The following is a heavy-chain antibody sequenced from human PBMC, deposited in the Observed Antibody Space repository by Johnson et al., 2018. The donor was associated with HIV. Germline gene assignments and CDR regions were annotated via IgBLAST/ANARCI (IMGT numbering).Heavy chain of an antibody. CDR2: INWNGVGT. CDR3: AREGGSCSGGWCLDALDF. J-gene: IGHJ3*01. Sequence: VQLVESGGGVVRPGGSLRLSCAASGFTFDDYGMSWVRQAPGKGLEWVSGINWNGVGTGYADSVKGRFTISRDNAKNSLYLQMNSLRAEDTAVYYCAREGGSCSGGWCLDALDFWGQGTTVTVSS. D-gene: IGHD2-15*01. CDR1: GFTFDDYG. V-gene: IGHV3-20*04.